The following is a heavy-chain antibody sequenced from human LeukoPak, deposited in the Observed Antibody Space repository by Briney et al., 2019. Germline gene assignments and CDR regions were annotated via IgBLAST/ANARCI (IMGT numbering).Heavy chain of an antibody. Sequence: GASVKVSCKASGYTFTSYGISWVRQAPGQGLEWMGWISAYNGNTNYAQKLQGRVTMTTDTSTSTAYMELRSLRSDDTAVYYCASTPNIAVSTWFDPWGQGTLVTVSS. V-gene: IGHV1-18*01. CDR3: ASTPNIAVSTWFDP. CDR1: GYTFTSYG. CDR2: ISAYNGNT. J-gene: IGHJ5*02. D-gene: IGHD6-19*01.